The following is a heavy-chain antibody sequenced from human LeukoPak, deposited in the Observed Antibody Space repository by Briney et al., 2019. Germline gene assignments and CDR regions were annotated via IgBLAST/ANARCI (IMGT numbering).Heavy chain of an antibody. Sequence: GGSLRLSCAASGFTFSSYAMSWVRQAPGKGLEWVSAISGSGGSTYYADSVKGRFTISRDNSKNTLYLQMNSLRAEDTAVYYCAKDTTYYDFWSGYPFDYWGQGTLVTVSS. CDR1: GFTFSSYA. CDR3: AKDTTYYDFWSGYPFDY. J-gene: IGHJ4*02. CDR2: ISGSGGST. D-gene: IGHD3-3*01. V-gene: IGHV3-23*01.